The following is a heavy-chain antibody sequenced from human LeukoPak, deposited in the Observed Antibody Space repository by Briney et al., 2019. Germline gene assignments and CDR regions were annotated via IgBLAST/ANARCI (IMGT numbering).Heavy chain of an antibody. Sequence: SETLSLTCGVHGESLNDYYWSWIRQSPGKGLEWIGEITHNGSTTFNPSLESRLAISVDTSKNQFSLKLTSVTAADASVYFCARGFCRGESCYSGEYFQHWGQGTLVTVSS. V-gene: IGHV4-34*01. CDR3: ARGFCRGESCYSGEYFQH. CDR1: GESLNDYY. J-gene: IGHJ1*01. CDR2: ITHNGST. D-gene: IGHD2-15*01.